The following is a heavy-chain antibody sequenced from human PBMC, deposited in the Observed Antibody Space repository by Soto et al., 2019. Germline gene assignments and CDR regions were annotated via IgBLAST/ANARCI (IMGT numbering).Heavy chain of an antibody. CDR2: NIPILGIA. CDR1: GGTFSSYT. V-gene: IGHV1-69*02. J-gene: IGHJ6*02. Sequence: QVQLVQSGAEVKKPGSSVKVSCKASGGTFSSYTISWVRQAPGQGLEWMGRNIPILGIANYAQKFQGRVTITADXXTXTXXMELSRLRSEDTAVYYCARAKVVRGVITGYYGMDVWGQGTTVTVSS. CDR3: ARAKVVRGVITGYYGMDV. D-gene: IGHD3-10*01.